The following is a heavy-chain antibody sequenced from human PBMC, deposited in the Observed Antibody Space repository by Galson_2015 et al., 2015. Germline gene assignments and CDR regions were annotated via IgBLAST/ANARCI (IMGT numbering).Heavy chain of an antibody. CDR1: GYTFTNNW. CDR2: IDPSDSYT. D-gene: IGHD4-17*01. CDR3: ARNVLVYGDYGGYMDV. J-gene: IGHJ6*03. Sequence: QSGAEVKKPGGSLRIPCRTSGYTFTNNWISWVRQMPGKGLEWVGRIDPSDSYTNYSPSFQGHVTISVDKSISTAYLQWSRLEAPDTAMYYCARNVLVYGDYGGYMDVWGKGTTVTVSS. V-gene: IGHV5-10-1*01.